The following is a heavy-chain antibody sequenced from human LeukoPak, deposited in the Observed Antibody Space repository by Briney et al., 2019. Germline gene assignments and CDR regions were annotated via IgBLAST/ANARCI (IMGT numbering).Heavy chain of an antibody. CDR1: GGSISSYY. CDR3: ARDGGRLGLLPDV. D-gene: IGHD2-15*01. Sequence: SGTLSLTCTVSGGSISSYYWSWIRQPPGKGLEWIGYIYYSGSTNYNPSLKSRVTISVDTSKNQFSLKLSSVTAADTAVYYCARDGGRLGLLPDVWGQGTTVTVSS. J-gene: IGHJ6*02. V-gene: IGHV4-59*01. CDR2: IYYSGST.